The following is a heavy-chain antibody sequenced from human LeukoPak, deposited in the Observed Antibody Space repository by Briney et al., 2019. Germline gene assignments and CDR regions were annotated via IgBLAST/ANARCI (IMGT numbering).Heavy chain of an antibody. CDR2: ISASGRST. V-gene: IGHV3-23*01. CDR3: AKKSPIFGVVIPLFDY. D-gene: IGHD3-3*01. Sequence: GGSLRLSCVASGFDFSSFVLSWVRQAPGKGLEWVSSISASGRSTYYADSVKGRFTISRDNSKNTLYLQVNSLRAEDTAVYYCAKKSPIFGVVIPLFDYWGQGTLVSVSS. J-gene: IGHJ4*02. CDR1: GFDFSSFV.